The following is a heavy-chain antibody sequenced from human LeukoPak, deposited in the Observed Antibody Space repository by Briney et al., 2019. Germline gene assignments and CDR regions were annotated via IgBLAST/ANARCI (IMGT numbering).Heavy chain of an antibody. D-gene: IGHD3-22*01. Sequence: SVKVSCKASGFTFTSSAVQWVRQARGQRLEWIGWIVVGSGNTNYAQKFQERVTITRDMSTSTAYMELSSLRSEDTAVYYCAATTMNVAASRAFDIWGQGTMVTVSS. CDR2: IVVGSGNT. CDR1: GFTFTSSA. V-gene: IGHV1-58*01. J-gene: IGHJ3*02. CDR3: AATTMNVAASRAFDI.